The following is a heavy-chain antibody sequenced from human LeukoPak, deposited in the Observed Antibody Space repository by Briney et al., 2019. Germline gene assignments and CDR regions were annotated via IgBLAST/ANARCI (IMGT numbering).Heavy chain of an antibody. CDR2: GLYTGNT. V-gene: IGHV4-39*02. J-gene: IGHJ4*02. CDR3: AREHRSSKYFDS. Sequence: PSETLSLTCTVSGGSIAVNHYYWGWIRQPPGKGLEWIGSGLYTGNTYSNPSLRSRVTISVDTSKNEFSLKMNSVTAADTAVYYCAREHRSSKYFDSWGQGALMIVSS. CDR1: GGSIAVNHYY. D-gene: IGHD6-6*01.